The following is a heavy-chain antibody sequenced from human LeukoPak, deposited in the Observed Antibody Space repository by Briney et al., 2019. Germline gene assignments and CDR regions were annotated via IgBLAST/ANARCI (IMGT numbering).Heavy chain of an antibody. Sequence: GESLKISCKGSGYSFTNFWIGWVRQMPGKGLEWMGIIYPGDSNTRYSPSFQGQVTISADKSISTAYLQWTSLKASDTAMYYCARSYGQQLSLDYWGQGTLVTVSS. V-gene: IGHV5-51*01. D-gene: IGHD6-13*01. CDR3: ARSYGQQLSLDY. CDR2: IYPGDSNT. CDR1: GYSFTNFW. J-gene: IGHJ4*02.